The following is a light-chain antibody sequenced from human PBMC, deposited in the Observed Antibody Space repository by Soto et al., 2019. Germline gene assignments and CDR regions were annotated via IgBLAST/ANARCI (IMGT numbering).Light chain of an antibody. J-gene: IGKJ5*01. CDR1: QPVSDE. V-gene: IGKV3-15*01. CDR2: GAA. CDR3: QQYDQWPIT. Sequence: ILMSQAPTNLSLCQGADPARPCTARQPVSDELAWYQQKPGQAPRLRLYGAAGTALGIPARFSGSGSGTEFSFTVTSLQSEDFAVYYCQQYDQWPITCGQGTRLEIK.